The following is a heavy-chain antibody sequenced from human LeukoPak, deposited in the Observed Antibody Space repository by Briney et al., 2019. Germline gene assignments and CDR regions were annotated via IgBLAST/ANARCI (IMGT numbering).Heavy chain of an antibody. CDR2: IYHSGST. CDR1: GGSISSSNW. Sequence: PSETLSLTCAVSGGSISSSNWWSWVRQPPGKGLEWIGEIYHSGSTNYNPSLKSRVTISVDTSKNQFSLKLSSVTAADTAVYYCAREGIVGATTGTHFDYWGQGTLVTVSS. V-gene: IGHV4-4*02. J-gene: IGHJ4*02. D-gene: IGHD1-26*01. CDR3: AREGIVGATTGTHFDY.